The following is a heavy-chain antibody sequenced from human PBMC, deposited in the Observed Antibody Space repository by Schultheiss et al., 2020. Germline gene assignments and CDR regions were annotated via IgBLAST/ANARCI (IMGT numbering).Heavy chain of an antibody. J-gene: IGHJ4*02. CDR3: AKDRSDRDGNNMIEY. D-gene: IGHD4-23*01. V-gene: IGHV3-53*01. CDR1: GFTVSSNY. CDR2: IGVDGRTI. Sequence: GESLKISCAASGFTVSSNYMSWVRQAPGKGLEWVSVIGVDGRTIFYADSVKGRFTISRDNSKNTLYLQMNSLRADDTAVYFCAKDRSDRDGNNMIEYWGQGTLVTGSS.